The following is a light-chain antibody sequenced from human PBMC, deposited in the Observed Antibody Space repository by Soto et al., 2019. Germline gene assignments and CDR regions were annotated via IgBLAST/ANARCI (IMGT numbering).Light chain of an antibody. CDR1: SSDIGAYDY. CDR3: FSHRGGDSHV. Sequence: QSALTQPASLSGSPGQSITISCTGTSSDIGAYDYVSWYQQHPGKAPKLMIYEVSNRPSGVSNRFSGSKTGNTASLTISGLQAEDEADYYCFSHRGGDSHVFGTGTKVTVL. V-gene: IGLV2-14*01. CDR2: EVS. J-gene: IGLJ1*01.